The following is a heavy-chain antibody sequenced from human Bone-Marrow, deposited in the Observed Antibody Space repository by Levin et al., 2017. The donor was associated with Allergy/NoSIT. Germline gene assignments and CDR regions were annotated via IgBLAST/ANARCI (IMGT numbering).Heavy chain of an antibody. Sequence: SGPTLVKPTETLTLTCTFSGFSFSTRGMRVSWIRQPPGKTLEWLARIDWDDDKFYSTSLQTRLTISKDTSKNQVVLTLTNVDPVDTATYYCARDYGDYVGDEYYFDNWSQGILVAVSS. V-gene: IGHV2-70*04. CDR1: GFSFSTRGMR. D-gene: IGHD4-17*01. J-gene: IGHJ4*02. CDR2: IDWDDDK. CDR3: ARDYGDYVGDEYYFDN.